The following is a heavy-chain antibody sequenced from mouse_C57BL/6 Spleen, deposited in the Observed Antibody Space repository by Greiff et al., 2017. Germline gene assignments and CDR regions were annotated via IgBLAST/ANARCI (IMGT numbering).Heavy chain of an antibody. V-gene: IGHV14-4*01. CDR2: IDPENGDT. D-gene: IGHD4-1*01. CDR3: TTGLGRDY. CDR1: GFNIKDDY. Sequence: VQLKESGAELVRPGASVKLSCTASGFNIKDDYMHWVKQRPEQGLEWIGWIDPENGDTEYASKFQGKATITADTSSNTAYLQLSSLTSEDTAVYYCTTGLGRDYWGQGTTLTVSS. J-gene: IGHJ2*01.